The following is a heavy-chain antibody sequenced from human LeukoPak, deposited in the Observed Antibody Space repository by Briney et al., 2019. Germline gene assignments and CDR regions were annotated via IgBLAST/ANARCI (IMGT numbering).Heavy chain of an antibody. V-gene: IGHV7-4-1*02. CDR1: GGTFSSYA. Sequence: GSSVTVSCTASGGTFSSYAISWVRQAPGQGLEWMGWINTNTGNPTYAQGFTGRFVFSLDTSVSTAYLQISSLKAEDTAVYYCARSDLSRGSYRYISHYYDMDVWGQGTTVTVSS. CDR2: INTNTGNP. D-gene: IGHD3-16*02. J-gene: IGHJ6*02. CDR3: ARSDLSRGSYRYISHYYDMDV.